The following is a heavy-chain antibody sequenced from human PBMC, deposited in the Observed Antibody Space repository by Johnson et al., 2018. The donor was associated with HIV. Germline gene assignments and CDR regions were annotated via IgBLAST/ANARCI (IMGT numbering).Heavy chain of an antibody. Sequence: QLQLVESGGGVVQPGRSLRLSCAASGFTFSDYYMSWIRQAPGKGLEWVSHISSRSGPISYSDPVKGRFTISRDNSKNTLYLQMNSLRAEDTAVYYCAILPEWELSPEVFDIWGQGTMVTVSS. V-gene: IGHV3-11*04. J-gene: IGHJ3*02. CDR3: AILPEWELSPEVFDI. D-gene: IGHD1-26*01. CDR1: GFTFSDYY. CDR2: ISSRSGPI.